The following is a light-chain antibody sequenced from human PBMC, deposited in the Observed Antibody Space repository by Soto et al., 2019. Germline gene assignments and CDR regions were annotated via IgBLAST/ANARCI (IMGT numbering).Light chain of an antibody. J-gene: IGKJ2*01. Sequence: EIVMTQSPATLSVSAGERATLSCRARQSVSSNLAWYQQKPGQAPRVLIYGASIRATGIPARFSGSGSGTEYTLTISSLQSDDCAVYYCQQYNNWPRTFGQGTKREIK. CDR1: QSVSSN. CDR2: GAS. V-gene: IGKV3-15*01. CDR3: QQYNNWPRT.